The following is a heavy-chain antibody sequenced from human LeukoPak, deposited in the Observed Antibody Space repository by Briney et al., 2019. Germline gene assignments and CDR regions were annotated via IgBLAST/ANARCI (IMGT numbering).Heavy chain of an antibody. Sequence: ASVKVSCKASGGTFSSYTISWVRQAPGQGLEWMGGIIPIFGTTNYAQKFQGRVSITADKSTSTTYMQLSSLRSEDTAVYYCARSRFPYYRLSRPDHYYMDVWAKGTTVTVSS. V-gene: IGHV1-69*06. J-gene: IGHJ6*03. CDR3: ARSRFPYYRLSRPDHYYMDV. D-gene: IGHD3-10*01. CDR1: GGTFSSYT. CDR2: IIPIFGTT.